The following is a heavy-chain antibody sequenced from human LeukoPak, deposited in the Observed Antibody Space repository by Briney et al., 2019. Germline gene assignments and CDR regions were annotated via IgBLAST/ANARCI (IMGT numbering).Heavy chain of an antibody. CDR3: ARQVLDDISDFRTFQH. Sequence: PGGSLRLSCAGSGFIFSDYYMSWIRQTPEKGLEWLSYISSSSGYKNYADSLKGRFTISRDNAKNSVYLQMNSLSAEDTDVYYCARQVLDDISDFRTFQHGGQGTLVTVSS. CDR1: GFIFSDYY. V-gene: IGHV3-11*06. CDR2: ISSSSGYK. J-gene: IGHJ1*01. D-gene: IGHD3/OR15-3a*01.